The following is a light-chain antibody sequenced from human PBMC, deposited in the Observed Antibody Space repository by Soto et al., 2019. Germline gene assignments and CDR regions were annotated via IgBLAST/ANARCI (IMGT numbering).Light chain of an antibody. Sequence: EIVMTQSPATLSVSPGERATLSCRASQSVSSNLAWYQQKPGQAPRLLIYGASTRATGIPARFSGSGSGTEFNLTISSLQSEDFAVYYCQQYNNWPQTFGQGTKVEIQ. V-gene: IGKV3-15*01. J-gene: IGKJ1*01. CDR1: QSVSSN. CDR2: GAS. CDR3: QQYNNWPQT.